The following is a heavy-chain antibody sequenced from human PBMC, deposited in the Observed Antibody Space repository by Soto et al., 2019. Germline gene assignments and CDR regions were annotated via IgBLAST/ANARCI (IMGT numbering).Heavy chain of an antibody. CDR2: ISSIGST. CDR3: ARVLVIRPYYYHGMDV. D-gene: IGHD3-9*01. J-gene: IGHJ6*02. Sequence: QVQLQESGPGLVKPSQTLSLTCTVSGGSISSGDYFWSWIRQSSGKGLEWIGYISSIGSTYYNPSLKSRVSVSRDTSKNQFSLKLSSVTTTDTAVYYCARVLVIRPYYYHGMDVWGQGTTVTVSS. V-gene: IGHV4-30-4*01. CDR1: GGSISSGDYF.